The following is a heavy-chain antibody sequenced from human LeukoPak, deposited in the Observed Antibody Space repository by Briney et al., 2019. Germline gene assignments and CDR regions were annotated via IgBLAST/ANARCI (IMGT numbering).Heavy chain of an antibody. CDR3: ARDSDIVGASPYFDY. CDR1: GFTFSSYE. D-gene: IGHD1-26*01. Sequence: GGSLRLSCAASGFTFSSYEMDWVRQAPGKGLEWVSYISSSGSTIYYADSVKGRFTISRDNAKNSLYLQMNSLRAEDTAVYYCARDSDIVGASPYFDYWGQGTLVTVSS. J-gene: IGHJ4*02. CDR2: ISSSGSTI. V-gene: IGHV3-48*03.